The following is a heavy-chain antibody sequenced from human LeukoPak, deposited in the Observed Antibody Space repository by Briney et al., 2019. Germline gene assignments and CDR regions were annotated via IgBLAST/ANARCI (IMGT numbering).Heavy chain of an antibody. V-gene: IGHV1-69*13. J-gene: IGHJ4*02. CDR3: ARGGSGSYYNSDFDY. CDR1: GGTFSSYA. D-gene: IGHD3-10*01. CDR2: IIPIFGTA. Sequence: SVKVSCKASGGTFSSYAISWVRQAPGQGLEWMGGIIPIFGTANYAQKFQGRVTITADESTSAAYMELSSLRSEDTAVYYCARGGSGSYYNSDFDYWGQGTLVTVSS.